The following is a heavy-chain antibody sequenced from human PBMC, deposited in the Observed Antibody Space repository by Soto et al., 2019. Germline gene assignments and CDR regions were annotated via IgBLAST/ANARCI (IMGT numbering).Heavy chain of an antibody. CDR3: ARHGLPGIAAAGIDY. J-gene: IGHJ4*02. D-gene: IGHD6-13*01. V-gene: IGHV5-51*01. CDR2: IYPGDSDT. Sequence: GGALKRSGKGSGGSFTRGSIGGGRQMPGKGLEWMGIIYPGDSDTRYSPSFQGQVTISADKSISTAYLQWSSLKASDTAMYYCARHGLPGIAAAGIDYWGQGTLVTVSS. CDR1: GGSFTRGS.